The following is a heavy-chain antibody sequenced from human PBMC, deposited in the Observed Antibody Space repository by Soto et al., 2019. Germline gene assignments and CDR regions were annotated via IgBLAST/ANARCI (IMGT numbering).Heavy chain of an antibody. V-gene: IGHV4-31*03. J-gene: IGHJ3*02. Sequence: SETLSLTCTVSGGSISSGGYYWSWIRQHPGKGLEWIGYIYYSGSTYYNPSLKSRVTISVDTSKNQFSLKLSSVTAADTAVYYCARGRGRVGYCSGGSCLDAFDIWGQGTMVTVSS. CDR2: IYYSGST. CDR3: ARGRGRVGYCSGGSCLDAFDI. CDR1: GGSISSGGYY. D-gene: IGHD2-15*01.